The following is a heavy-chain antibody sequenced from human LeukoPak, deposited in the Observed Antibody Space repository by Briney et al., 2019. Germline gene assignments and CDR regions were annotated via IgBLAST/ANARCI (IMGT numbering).Heavy chain of an antibody. CDR1: GFTVSSNY. V-gene: IGHV3-53*04. Sequence: GGSLRLSCAASGFTVSSNYMSWVRQAPGKGLECVSVIYSGGSTYYADSVKGRFTISRHNSKNTLYLQMNSLRAEDTAVYYCARLSGYYYRSFDYWGQGTLVTVSS. D-gene: IGHD5-12*01. CDR3: ARLSGYYYRSFDY. CDR2: IYSGGST. J-gene: IGHJ4*02.